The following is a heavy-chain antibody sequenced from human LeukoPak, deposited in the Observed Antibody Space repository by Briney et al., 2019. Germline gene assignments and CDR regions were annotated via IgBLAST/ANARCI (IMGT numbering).Heavy chain of an antibody. CDR2: ILYDGSRK. CDR1: GFTFTNYA. Sequence: GGSLRLSCAASGFTFTNYAMHWVRQAPGKGLEWVANILYDGSRKNYADSVKGRFSVYRDNSNYSLYLQMNNLRIEDTAVYYCANFEGSSQAFHIWGQGTLVTVSS. CDR3: ANFEGSSQAFHI. D-gene: IGHD6-13*01. J-gene: IGHJ3*02. V-gene: IGHV3-30*18.